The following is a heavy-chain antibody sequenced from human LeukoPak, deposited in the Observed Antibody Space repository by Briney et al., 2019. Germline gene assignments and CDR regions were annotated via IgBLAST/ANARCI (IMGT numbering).Heavy chain of an antibody. D-gene: IGHD6-13*01. CDR3: AKAGYSSSWYEMSDY. Sequence: GGSLRLSCAASGFTFSSYTTSWVRQAPGKGLEWVSTITTSDGNTYYADSVKGRFTVSRDNSKNTLYLQMNSLRAEDTAVYYCAKAGYSSSWYEMSDYWGQGTLVTVSS. CDR2: ITTSDGNT. J-gene: IGHJ4*02. CDR1: GFTFSSYT. V-gene: IGHV3-23*01.